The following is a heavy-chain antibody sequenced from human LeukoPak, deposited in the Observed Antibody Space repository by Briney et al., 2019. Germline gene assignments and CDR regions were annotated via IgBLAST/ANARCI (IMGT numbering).Heavy chain of an antibody. CDR3: AKDGEQLVPQSFDY. J-gene: IGHJ4*02. CDR1: GFTFSSYG. V-gene: IGHV3-30*18. D-gene: IGHD6-6*01. CDR2: ISYDGSNK. Sequence: TGGSLRLSCAASGFTFSSYGMHWVRQAPGKGLEWVAVISYDGSNKYYADSVKGRFTISRDNSKNTLYLQMNSLRAEDTAVYYCAKDGEQLVPQSFDYWGQGTLVTVSS.